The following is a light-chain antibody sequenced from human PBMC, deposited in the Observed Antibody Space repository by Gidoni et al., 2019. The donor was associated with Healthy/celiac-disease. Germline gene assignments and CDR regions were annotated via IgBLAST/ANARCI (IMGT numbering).Light chain of an antibody. CDR3: SSYTSSSKV. CDR2: YVS. V-gene: IGLV2-14*01. CDR1: SSYVGGYNY. Sequence: QSALTQPASVSGSPGQSITISCTGTSSYVGGYNYVSWYQQPPGKAPKLMIYYVSNRPSGVSNRFSGFKSGNTASLTISGLQAEDEADYYCSSYTSSSKVFGTGTKVTVL. J-gene: IGLJ1*01.